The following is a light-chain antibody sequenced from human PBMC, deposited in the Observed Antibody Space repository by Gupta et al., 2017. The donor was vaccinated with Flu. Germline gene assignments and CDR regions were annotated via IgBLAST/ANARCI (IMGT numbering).Light chain of an antibody. CDR3: QQYYSTPLT. V-gene: IGKV4-1*01. CDR2: WAS. Sequence: DIVMTQSPDSLAVSLAETATINCKSSQSVLYSSNNKNYLAWYQQKPGQPPKLLIYWASTRETGVPDRFSGSGSGTDFTLTISSLQAEDGAVYYCQQYYSTPLTFGGGTKVEIK. J-gene: IGKJ4*01. CDR1: QSVLYSSNNKNY.